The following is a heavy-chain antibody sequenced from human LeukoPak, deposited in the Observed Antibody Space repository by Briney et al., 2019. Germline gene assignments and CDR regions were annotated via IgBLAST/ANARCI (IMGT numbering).Heavy chain of an antibody. CDR1: GGSFSGYY. V-gene: IGHV4-34*01. CDR2: INHSGST. D-gene: IGHD3-10*01. J-gene: IGHJ5*02. CDR3: ARGAIWFGELFRSGGHWFDP. Sequence: SETLSLTCAVYGGSFSGYYWSWIRQPPGKWLEWIGEINHSGSTNYNPSLKSRVTISVDTSKNQFSLKLSSVTAADTAVYYCARGAIWFGELFRSGGHWFDPWGQGTLVTVSS.